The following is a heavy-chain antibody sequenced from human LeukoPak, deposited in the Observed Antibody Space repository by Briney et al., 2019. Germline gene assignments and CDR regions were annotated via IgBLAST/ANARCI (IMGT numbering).Heavy chain of an antibody. Sequence: SETLSLTCTVSGYSISSGYYWGWIRQPPGKGLEWIGSIYHSGSTYYNPSLKSRVTISVDTSKNQFSLKLSSVTAADTAVYYCARSMVRGVTLYNWFDPWGQGTLVTVSS. CDR2: IYHSGST. V-gene: IGHV4-38-2*02. D-gene: IGHD3-10*01. CDR3: ARSMVRGVTLYNWFDP. J-gene: IGHJ5*02. CDR1: GYSISSGYY.